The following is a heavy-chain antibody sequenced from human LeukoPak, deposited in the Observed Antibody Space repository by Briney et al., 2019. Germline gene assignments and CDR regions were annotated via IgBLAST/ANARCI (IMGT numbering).Heavy chain of an antibody. CDR3: ARGGAFYWNPRY. V-gene: IGHV3-53*01. Sequence: GGSLRLSCVASGFTVSDYYMSWVRQAPGKGLEWVSLLYTDDTTIYADSVEGRFTISRVDSKNTIYLHMTTLRGEDTAVYYCARGGAFYWNPRYWGQGTLVTVSS. CDR1: GFTVSDYY. J-gene: IGHJ4*02. CDR2: LYTDDTT. D-gene: IGHD1-1*01.